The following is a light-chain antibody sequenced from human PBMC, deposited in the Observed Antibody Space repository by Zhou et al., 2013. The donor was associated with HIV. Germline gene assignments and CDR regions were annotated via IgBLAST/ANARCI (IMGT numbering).Light chain of an antibody. Sequence: DIVMTQSPLTLPVTPGEPASISCRSSQSLLHSNGYNYLNWYLQKSGQSPQLVIYLGSNRASGVPDRFSGSGSGTDFTLKISRMEAEDVGVYYCMQGLQTPPMYTFGQGTKLEIK. CDR2: LGS. J-gene: IGKJ2*01. CDR1: QSLLHSNGYNY. CDR3: MQGLQTPPMYT. V-gene: IGKV2-28*01.